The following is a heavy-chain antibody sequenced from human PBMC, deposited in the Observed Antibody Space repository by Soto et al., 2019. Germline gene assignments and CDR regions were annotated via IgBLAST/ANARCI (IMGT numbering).Heavy chain of an antibody. V-gene: IGHV1-2*02. CDR1: GYTFTGYY. Sequence: ASVKVSCKASGYTFTGYYMHWVRQAPGQGLEWMGWINPNSGGTNYAQKFQGRVTMTRDTSISTAYMELSRLRSDDTAVYYCARVKEWELPPLDYWGQGTLVTVYS. J-gene: IGHJ4*02. D-gene: IGHD1-26*01. CDR2: INPNSGGT. CDR3: ARVKEWELPPLDY.